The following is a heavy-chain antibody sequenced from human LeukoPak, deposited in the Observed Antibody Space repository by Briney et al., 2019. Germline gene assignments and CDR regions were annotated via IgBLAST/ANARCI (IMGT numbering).Heavy chain of an antibody. V-gene: IGHV1-8*01. CDR2: MNPNSGNT. J-gene: IGHJ4*02. D-gene: IGHD3-10*01. CDR3: ARRGGDYYGSGTSDY. CDR1: GYTFTSYD. Sequence: GSSVNVSCKASGYTFTSYDINWVRQATGQGVDGMGWMNPNSGNTGYAQKFQGRVTMTRNTSISTAYMELSSLRSEDTAVYYCARRGGDYYGSGTSDYWGQGTLVTVSS.